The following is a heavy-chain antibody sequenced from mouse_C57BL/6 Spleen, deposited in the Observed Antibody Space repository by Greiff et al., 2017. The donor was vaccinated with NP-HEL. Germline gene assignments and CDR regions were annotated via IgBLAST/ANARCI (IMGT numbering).Heavy chain of an antibody. CDR2: IVPSDSFT. D-gene: IGHD1-1*01. CDR3: ARKSSPDY. CDR1: GSTFTSYW. J-gene: IGHJ2*01. V-gene: IGHV1-50*01. Sequence: QVKLHQPGAELVKPGASVKLSCKASGSTFTSYWMPWVKPRPGQGLEWIGEIVPSDSFTNSNQKVKGKATLTVNTSSSTACRQLSSLTAEDSSVDYWARKSSPDYWGQGTTLTVSS.